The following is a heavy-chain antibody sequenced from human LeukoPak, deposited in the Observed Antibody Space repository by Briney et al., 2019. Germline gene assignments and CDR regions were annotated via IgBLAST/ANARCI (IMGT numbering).Heavy chain of an antibody. CDR3: AKYGGNPKDFDY. J-gene: IGHJ4*02. CDR1: GFTVSSNY. V-gene: IGHV3-23*01. CDR2: ISGSGGST. D-gene: IGHD4-23*01. Sequence: GGSLRLSCAASGFTVSSNYMSWVRQAPGKGLEWVSAISGSGGSTYYADSVKGRFTISRDNSKNTLYLQMNSLRAEDTAVYYCAKYGGNPKDFDYWGQGTLVTVSS.